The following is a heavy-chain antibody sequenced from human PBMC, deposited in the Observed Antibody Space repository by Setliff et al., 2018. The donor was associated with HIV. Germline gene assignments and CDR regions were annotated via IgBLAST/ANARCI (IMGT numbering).Heavy chain of an antibody. Sequence: SETLSLTCTVSGGSISSGGYYWSWIRQHPGKGLEWIGYISSRGSTYYSPSLKSRVTMSVDTSKNQFSLKVRSVTAVDTAVYYCARSALWFGKADWYVDLWGRGTLVTVSS. J-gene: IGHJ2*01. CDR2: ISSRGST. D-gene: IGHD3-10*01. V-gene: IGHV4-31*03. CDR1: GGSISSGGYY. CDR3: ARSALWFGKADWYVDL.